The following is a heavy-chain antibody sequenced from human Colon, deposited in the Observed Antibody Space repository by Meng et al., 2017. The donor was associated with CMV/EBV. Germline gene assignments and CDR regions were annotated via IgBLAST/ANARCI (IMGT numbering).Heavy chain of an antibody. CDR1: GYTFTGYY. J-gene: IGHJ5*02. V-gene: IGHV1-2*02. D-gene: IGHD1-20*01. Sequence: VQLVRSGGEVKKPGAAVKVSCKASGYTFTGYYTHWVRQAPGQGLEWMGWSNPNSGGTNYEQKFQGRVTMTRDTSISTAYMELSRLRSDDTAVYYCARAPYNWNDEGWFDPWGQGTLVTVSS. CDR2: SNPNSGGT. CDR3: ARAPYNWNDEGWFDP.